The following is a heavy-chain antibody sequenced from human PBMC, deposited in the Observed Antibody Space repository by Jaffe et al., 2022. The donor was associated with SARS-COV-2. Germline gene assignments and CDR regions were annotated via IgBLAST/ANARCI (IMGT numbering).Heavy chain of an antibody. D-gene: IGHD6-19*01. Sequence: QLQLQESGPGLVKPSETLSLTCTVSGGSISSSSYYWGWIRQPPGKGLEWIGSIYYSGSTYYNPSLKSRVTISVDTSKNQFSLKLSSVTAADTAVYYCASWIAVAGTGDFWCYWGQGTLVTVSS. CDR3: ASWIAVAGTGDFWCY. J-gene: IGHJ4*02. CDR2: IYYSGST. V-gene: IGHV4-39*01. CDR1: GGSISSSSYY.